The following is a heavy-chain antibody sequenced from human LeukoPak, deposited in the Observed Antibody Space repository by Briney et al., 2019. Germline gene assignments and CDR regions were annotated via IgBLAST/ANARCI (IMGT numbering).Heavy chain of an antibody. CDR3: ARLYFRYYDWNGYFDY. Sequence: ASVKVSCKASGYTFTGYYMHWVRQAPGQGLEWMGRINPNSGGTNYAQKFQGRVTMTRDTSISTAYMELSRLRSDDTAVYYCARLYFRYYDWNGYFDYWGQGTLVTVSS. V-gene: IGHV1-2*06. CDR2: INPNSGGT. CDR1: GYTFTGYY. D-gene: IGHD3-3*01. J-gene: IGHJ4*02.